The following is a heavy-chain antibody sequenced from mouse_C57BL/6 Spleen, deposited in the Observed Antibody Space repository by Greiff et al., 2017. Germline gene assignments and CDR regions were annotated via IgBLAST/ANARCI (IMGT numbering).Heavy chain of an antibody. J-gene: IGHJ3*01. CDR3: ASRYDDDAGGFAY. V-gene: IGHV1-47*01. D-gene: IGHD2-4*01. CDR1: GYTFTTYP. Sequence: QVQLKQSGAELVKPGASVKMSCKASGYTFTTYPIEWVKQNHGKSLEWIGNFHPYNDDTKYNEKFKGKATLTVEKSSSTVYLELSRLTSEDSAVYYCASRYDDDAGGFAYWGQGTLVTVSA. CDR2: FHPYNDDT.